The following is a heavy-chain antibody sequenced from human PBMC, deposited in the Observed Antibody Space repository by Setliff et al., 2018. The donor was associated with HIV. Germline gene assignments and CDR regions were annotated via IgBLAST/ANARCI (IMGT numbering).Heavy chain of an antibody. J-gene: IGHJ4*02. V-gene: IGHV4-34*01. Sequence: PSETLSLTCAAYGGSVSGHYWGWFRQPPGKGLEWIGEITPSGATNYLPSLKSRVTMSLDTSKNQFSLKLTSVTAADTALYYCSNWNTTIDADSWGQGTLVTVSS. CDR2: ITPSGAT. CDR3: SNWNTTIDADS. D-gene: IGHD5-18*01. CDR1: GGSVSGHY.